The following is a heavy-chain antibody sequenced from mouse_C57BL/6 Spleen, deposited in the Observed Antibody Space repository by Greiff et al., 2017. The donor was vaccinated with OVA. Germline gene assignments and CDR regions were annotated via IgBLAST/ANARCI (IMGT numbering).Heavy chain of an antibody. J-gene: IGHJ4*01. CDR1: GFNIKNTY. CDR2: IDPANGNT. Sequence: VQLQQSVAELVRPGASVKLSCTASGFNIKNTYMQWVKQRPEQGLEWIGRIDPANGNTKYAPKFQGKATITADTSSNTAYLQLSSLTSEDTAIYYCASMIRYAMDYWGQGTSVTVSS. D-gene: IGHD2-4*01. V-gene: IGHV14-3*01. CDR3: ASMIRYAMDY.